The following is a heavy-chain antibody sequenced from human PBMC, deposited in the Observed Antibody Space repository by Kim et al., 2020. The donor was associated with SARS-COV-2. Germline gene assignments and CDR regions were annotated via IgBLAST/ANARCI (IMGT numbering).Heavy chain of an antibody. Sequence: SQTLSLTCAISGDSVSSNSAAWNWIRQSPSRGLEWLGRTYYRSQWYNDYAVSVKNRITINPDTSKNQFSLQLNSVTPEDTAVYFCARSTRVIESRLFDYWGQGTLVTVSS. CDR3: ARSTRVIESRLFDY. V-gene: IGHV6-1*01. CDR2: TYYRSQWYN. J-gene: IGHJ4*02. D-gene: IGHD3-16*02. CDR1: GDSVSSNSAA.